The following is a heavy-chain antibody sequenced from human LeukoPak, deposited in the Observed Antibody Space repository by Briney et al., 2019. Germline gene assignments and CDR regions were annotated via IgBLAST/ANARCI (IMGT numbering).Heavy chain of an antibody. CDR2: ISSSGSTI. CDR1: GFTFSSYE. CDR3: ARVGVVVAATPNYYYYYYMDV. D-gene: IGHD2-15*01. Sequence: GGSLRLSCAASGFTFSSYEMNWVRQAPGKGLEWVSYISSSGSTIYYADSVKGRFTISRDNAKNSLYLQMNSLRAEDTAVYYCARVGVVVAATPNYYYYYYMDVWGKGTTVTISS. J-gene: IGHJ6*03. V-gene: IGHV3-48*03.